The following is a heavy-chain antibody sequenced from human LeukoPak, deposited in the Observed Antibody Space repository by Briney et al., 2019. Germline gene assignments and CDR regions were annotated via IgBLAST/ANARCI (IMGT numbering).Heavy chain of an antibody. CDR1: GYTFNHYY. Sequence: ASVKVSCKASGYTFNHYYIHGVRQAPGHGLEWMGIINPNGGTTNYAQKFQGRVTMTRDTSTSTLYMELSSLRSEDTAMYYCARDAYYDGSGSSPNWFDPWGQGTLVTVSS. D-gene: IGHD3-22*01. V-gene: IGHV1-46*02. CDR3: ARDAYYDGSGSSPNWFDP. CDR2: INPNGGTT. J-gene: IGHJ5*02.